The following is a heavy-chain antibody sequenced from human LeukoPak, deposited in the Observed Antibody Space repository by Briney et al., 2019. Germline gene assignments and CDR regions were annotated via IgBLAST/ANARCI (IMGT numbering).Heavy chain of an antibody. CDR2: ISWNSGSI. CDR3: AKDIRHDSSYFDY. CDR1: GFTFDDYA. J-gene: IGHJ4*02. D-gene: IGHD3-22*01. V-gene: IGHV3-9*01. Sequence: GRSLRLSCAASGFTFDDYAMHWVRQAPGKGLEWVSGISWNSGSIGYADSVKGRFTISRDNAKNSLYLQMNSLRAEDTALYYCAKDIRHDSSYFDYWGQGTLVTVSS.